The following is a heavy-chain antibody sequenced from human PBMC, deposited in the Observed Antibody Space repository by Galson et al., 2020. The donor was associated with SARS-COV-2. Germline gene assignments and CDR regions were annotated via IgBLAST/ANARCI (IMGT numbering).Heavy chain of an antibody. J-gene: IGHJ4*02. CDR3: ATTGTPGMAAASDY. V-gene: IGHV3-74*01. CDR1: GLSFSSYW. D-gene: IGHD6-25*01. Sequence: VQAGGSLRLSCAASGLSFSSYWMYWVRQAPGKGLVWVSRINSDGSTTIYADSVKGRFTISRDNAKNTLYLQMNSLRAEDTAVYYCATTGTPGMAAASDYWGQGTLVTVSS. CDR2: INSDGSTT.